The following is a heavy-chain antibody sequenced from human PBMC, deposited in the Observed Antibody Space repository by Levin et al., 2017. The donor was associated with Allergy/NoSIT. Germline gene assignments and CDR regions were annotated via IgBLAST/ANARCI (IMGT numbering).Heavy chain of an antibody. V-gene: IGHV3-72*01. CDR2: SKHKAEGYAT. Sequence: GESLKISCLASGFTFSDNYMDWVRQAPGKGLDWIGRSKHKAEGYATEYAASVKGRFTISRDSSKNLLYLQMNSLNTEDTAVYYCATGWSGSYTVTFEFWGLGTVVTVSS. J-gene: IGHJ4*02. D-gene: IGHD1-26*01. CDR1: GFTFSDNY. CDR3: ATGWSGSYTVTFEF.